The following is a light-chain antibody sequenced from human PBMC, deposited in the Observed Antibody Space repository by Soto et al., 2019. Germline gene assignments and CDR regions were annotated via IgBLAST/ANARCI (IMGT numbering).Light chain of an antibody. V-gene: IGKV3-15*01. CDR3: HQYNNWPTWT. CDR1: QSLGSN. J-gene: IGKJ1*01. Sequence: EVVMTQSPVTLSVSPGERATLSCRASQSLGSNLAWYQQKPGQAPRLLIYGASTRATGVPARFSGSGSGTEFTLTISSLQSEDFAVYYCHQYNNWPTWTFGQGTTVEIK. CDR2: GAS.